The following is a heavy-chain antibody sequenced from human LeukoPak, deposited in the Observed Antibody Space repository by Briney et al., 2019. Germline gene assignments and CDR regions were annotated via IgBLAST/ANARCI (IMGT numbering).Heavy chain of an antibody. V-gene: IGHV4-59*01. D-gene: IGHD5-12*01. J-gene: IGHJ3*02. CDR1: GGSITSYY. Sequence: PSETLSLTCTVSGGSITSYYWSWLRQPAGKGLEWIGYIYYSGSTNYNPSLKSRVTISVDTSKNQFSLKLSSVTAADTAVYYCARADSGYDYAPDAFDIWGQGTMVTVSS. CDR3: ARADSGYDYAPDAFDI. CDR2: IYYSGST.